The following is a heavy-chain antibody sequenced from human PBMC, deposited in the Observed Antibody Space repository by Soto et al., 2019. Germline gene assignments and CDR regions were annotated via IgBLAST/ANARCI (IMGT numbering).Heavy chain of an antibody. Sequence: QVQLQESGPGLVEASQTLSLTCTVSGATISSGGFYWGWMRQRPGKGLQWLGHIYYTGSTYYNPSLNSRVTSSVDMSRNHFSLKLRSVTAAYTAKYFCARDDSFYGEPGYGMNVWGQGTTVTVSS. CDR2: IYYTGST. V-gene: IGHV4-31*03. CDR3: ARDDSFYGEPGYGMNV. J-gene: IGHJ6*02. CDR1: GATISSGGFY. D-gene: IGHD4-17*01.